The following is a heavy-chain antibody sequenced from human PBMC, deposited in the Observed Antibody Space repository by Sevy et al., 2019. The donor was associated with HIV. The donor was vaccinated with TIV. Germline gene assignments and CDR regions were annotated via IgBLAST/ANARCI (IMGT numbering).Heavy chain of an antibody. V-gene: IGHV4-39*01. CDR1: GGSISSSSYY. CDR2: IYYSGST. D-gene: IGHD2-15*01. J-gene: IGHJ5*02. CDR3: ARLPYCSGGSCYFIWFDP. Sequence: SETLSLTCTVSGGSISSSSYYWGWIRQPPGKGLEWIGSIYYSGSTYYNPSLKSRDTISVDTSKNQFSLKLSSVTAADTAVYYCARLPYCSGGSCYFIWFDPWGQGTLVTVSS.